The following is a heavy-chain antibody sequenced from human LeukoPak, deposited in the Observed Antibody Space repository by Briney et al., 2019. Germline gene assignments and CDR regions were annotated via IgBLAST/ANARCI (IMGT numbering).Heavy chain of an antibody. CDR1: GFTVSSNY. CDR3: AKSRKNYDFWSGYYGY. Sequence: SGGSLRLSCAASGFTVSSNYMSWVRQAPGKGLEWVSVIYSGGSTYYADSVKGRFTISRDNSKNTLYLQMNSLRAEDTAVYYCAKSRKNYDFWSGYYGYWGQGTLVTVSS. CDR2: IYSGGST. J-gene: IGHJ4*02. D-gene: IGHD3-3*01. V-gene: IGHV3-53*01.